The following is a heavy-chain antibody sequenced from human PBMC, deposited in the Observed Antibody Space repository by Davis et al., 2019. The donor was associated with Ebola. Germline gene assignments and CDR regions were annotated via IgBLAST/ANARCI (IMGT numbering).Heavy chain of an antibody. J-gene: IGHJ4*02. CDR1: GYSFTHYG. Sequence: ASVKVSCKASGYSFTHYGISWVRQAPGQGLEWMGWIAAYNGYTNYVQKFQGRVTMTIETSTSTAYMELRSLKSDDTAVYYCARVVATWRVVDDYWGQGTLVTVSS. CDR2: IAAYNGYT. V-gene: IGHV1-18*01. D-gene: IGHD2-21*01. CDR3: ARVVATWRVVDDY.